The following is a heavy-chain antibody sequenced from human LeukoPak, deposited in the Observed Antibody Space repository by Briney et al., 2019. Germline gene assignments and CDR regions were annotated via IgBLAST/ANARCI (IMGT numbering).Heavy chain of an antibody. CDR2: MNPNSGNT. CDR3: AREGKKYYDFWSGYQIGTYYFDY. CDR1: GYTFTSYD. Sequence: GASVKVSCKASGYTFTSYDINLVRRATGQGLEWMGWMNPNSGNTGYAQKFQGRVTMTRNTSISTAYMELSSLRSEDTAVYYCAREGKKYYDFWSGYQIGTYYFDYWGQGTLVTVSS. J-gene: IGHJ4*02. D-gene: IGHD3-3*01. V-gene: IGHV1-8*01.